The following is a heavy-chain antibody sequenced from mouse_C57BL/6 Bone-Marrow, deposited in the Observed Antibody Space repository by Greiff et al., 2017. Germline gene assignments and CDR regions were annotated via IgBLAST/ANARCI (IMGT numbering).Heavy chain of an antibody. V-gene: IGHV1-55*01. CDR1: GYTFTSYW. CDR3: ARDYYYGSSSFAY. Sequence: QVQLQQPGAELVKPGASVKMSCKASGYTFTSYWITWVKQRPGQGLEWIGDIYPGSGSTNYNEKFKSKATLTVDTSSSTAYMQLSSLTSEDSAVYYCARDYYYGSSSFAYWGQGTLVTVSA. D-gene: IGHD1-1*01. J-gene: IGHJ3*01. CDR2: IYPGSGST.